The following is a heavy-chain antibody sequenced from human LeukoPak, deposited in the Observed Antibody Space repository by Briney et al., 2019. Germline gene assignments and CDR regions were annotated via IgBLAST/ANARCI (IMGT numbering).Heavy chain of an antibody. Sequence: SETLSLTCTVSGGSISSYYWSWIRQPAGKGLEWIGRIYTSGSTNYNPSLKSRVTISVDKSKNQLSLKLSSVTAADTAVYYCARVRFTVTTLPHHFDYWGQGTLVTVSS. CDR2: IYTSGST. J-gene: IGHJ4*02. D-gene: IGHD4-17*01. V-gene: IGHV4-4*07. CDR1: GGSISSYY. CDR3: ARVRFTVTTLPHHFDY.